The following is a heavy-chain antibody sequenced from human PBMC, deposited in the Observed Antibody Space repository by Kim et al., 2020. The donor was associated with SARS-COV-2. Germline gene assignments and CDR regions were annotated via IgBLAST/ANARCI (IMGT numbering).Heavy chain of an antibody. CDR2: T. CDR3: ASSSSSWYSYA. J-gene: IGHJ4*02. D-gene: IGHD6-13*01. Sequence: THYNPSLRSRDTRSVETSKNQFSLKLSSVTAADTAVYYCASSSSSWYSYAWGQGTLVTVSS. V-gene: IGHV4-59*01.